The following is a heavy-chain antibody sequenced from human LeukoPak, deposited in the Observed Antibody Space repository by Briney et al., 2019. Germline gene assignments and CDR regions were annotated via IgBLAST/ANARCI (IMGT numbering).Heavy chain of an antibody. CDR1: EFTFSSYG. J-gene: IGHJ4*02. CDR3: AKDLSGYSYGSPFDS. Sequence: GRSLRLSCAASEFTFSSYGMHWVRQAPDKGLEWVALITYDGNNKYYADSVKGRFTISRDNSKNTLYLQMNSLRPEDTAVYYCAKDLSGYSYGSPFDSWGQGTLVTVSS. D-gene: IGHD5-18*01. V-gene: IGHV3-30*18. CDR2: ITYDGNNK.